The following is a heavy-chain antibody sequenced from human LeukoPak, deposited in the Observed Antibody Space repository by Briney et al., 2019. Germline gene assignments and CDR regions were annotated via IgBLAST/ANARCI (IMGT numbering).Heavy chain of an antibody. D-gene: IGHD2-2*01. Sequence: ASVKVSCKASGYTFTSYGISWVRQAPGQWLEWMGWISAYNGNTNYAQKLQGRVTMTTDTSTSTAYMELRSLRSDDTAVYYCARDRDIVVVPATKQSDRSVCDYWGQGTLVTVSS. CDR3: ARDRDIVVVPATKQSDRSVCDY. J-gene: IGHJ4*02. CDR1: GYTFTSYG. V-gene: IGHV1-18*01. CDR2: ISAYNGNT.